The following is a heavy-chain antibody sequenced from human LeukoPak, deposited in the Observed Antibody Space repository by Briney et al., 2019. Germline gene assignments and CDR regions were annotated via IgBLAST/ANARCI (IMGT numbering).Heavy chain of an antibody. V-gene: IGHV3-30-3*01. J-gene: IGHJ4*02. D-gene: IGHD6-13*01. CDR1: GFTFSSYA. CDR2: ISYDGSNK. CDR3: ARSPAPTRSSWLYFDY. Sequence: GRSLRLSCAASGFTFSSYAMHWVRQAPGKGLEWMSFISYDGSNKDYAHSVKGRFNISRDDSKSTLYLQMNSLRPEDTAVYYCARSPAPTRSSWLYFDYWGQGTLVTVSS.